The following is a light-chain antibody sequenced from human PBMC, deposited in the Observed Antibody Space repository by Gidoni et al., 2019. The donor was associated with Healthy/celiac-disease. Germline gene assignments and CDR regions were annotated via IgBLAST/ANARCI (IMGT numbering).Light chain of an antibody. V-gene: IGKV3-20*01. CDR3: QQYGSSPLYT. Sequence: ETVLTQSPVALSLSPGERATRSCRARQSVSSSYLAWYQQKPGQAPRLLIYGASSSATGIPDRFSGSGSGTDFNLTISRLELEDFAVYYCQQYGSSPLYTFGQGTKLEIK. CDR1: QSVSSSY. J-gene: IGKJ2*01. CDR2: GAS.